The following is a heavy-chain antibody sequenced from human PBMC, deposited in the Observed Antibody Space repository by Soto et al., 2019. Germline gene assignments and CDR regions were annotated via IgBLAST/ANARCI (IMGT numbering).Heavy chain of an antibody. V-gene: IGHV4-4*02. J-gene: IGHJ5*02. Sequence: QVQLQESGPGLVKPSGTLSLTCAVSGGSISSSNWWSWVRQPPGKGLEWIVEIYHSGSTNYNPSLKSRVTISVDKSKNQFSLKMSSVTAADTAGYSCERVLLVSGLSGPWFDPWGKGTLVTVSS. CDR3: ERVLLVSGLSGPWFDP. D-gene: IGHD2-8*02. CDR1: GGSISSSNW. CDR2: IYHSGST.